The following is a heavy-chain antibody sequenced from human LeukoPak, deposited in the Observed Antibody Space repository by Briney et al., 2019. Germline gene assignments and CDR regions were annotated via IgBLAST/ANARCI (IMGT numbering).Heavy chain of an antibody. CDR3: AKDAQRGFDYSNSLES. J-gene: IGHJ5*01. CDR1: GFTYSHYG. Sequence: GGSLRLSCAASGFTYSHYGMPWVRQVPGKGLEWVAVIWSDGTEKYYGDAVKGRFTISRDNSMKTLYLQMNSLRGDDTAVYYCAKDAQRGFDYSNSLESWGQGTLVTVSS. V-gene: IGHV3-33*06. CDR2: IWSDGTEK. D-gene: IGHD4-11*01.